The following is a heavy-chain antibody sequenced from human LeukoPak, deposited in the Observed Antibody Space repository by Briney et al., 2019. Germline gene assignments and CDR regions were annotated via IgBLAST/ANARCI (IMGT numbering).Heavy chain of an antibody. J-gene: IGHJ4*02. D-gene: IGHD1-1*01. CDR1: GFTFSSYA. CDR2: ISGSGGST. V-gene: IGHV3-23*01. Sequence: GGSLRLSCAASGFTFSSYAMSWVRQAPGKGLEWVAVISGSGGSTSYADSVKGRFTISRDNSKNTLYLQMNSLRAEDTAVYYCARDQWGTRLDWGQGTLVTVSS. CDR3: ARDQWGTRLD.